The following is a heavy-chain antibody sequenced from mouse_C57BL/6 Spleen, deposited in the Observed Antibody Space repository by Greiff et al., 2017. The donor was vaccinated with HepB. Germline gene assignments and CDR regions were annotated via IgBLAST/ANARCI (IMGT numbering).Heavy chain of an antibody. CDR2: IDPGNGDT. CDR3: ARWGITKGYYAMDY. V-gene: IGHV1-12*01. Sequence: LQQSGAELVRPGASVKMSCKASGYTFTSYNMHWVKQTPRQGLEWIGAIDPGNGDTSYNQKFKGKATLTVDKSSSTAYMQLSSLTSEDSAVYFCARWGITKGYYAMDYWGQGTSVTVSS. J-gene: IGHJ4*01. CDR1: GYTFTSYN. D-gene: IGHD2-4*01.